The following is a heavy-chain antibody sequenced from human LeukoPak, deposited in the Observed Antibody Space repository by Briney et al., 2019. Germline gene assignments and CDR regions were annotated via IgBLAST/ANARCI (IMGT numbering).Heavy chain of an antibody. CDR2: TYNSGNT. Sequence: SETLSLTCSVSGGSISINGFYWNWIRQLPGKGLEWIGYTYNSGNTYYNPSFGSRVTISTDTSMSQFFLKSHSVTAADTAVYYCARSSGWRDAFDFWGRGTMVTVSS. CDR3: ARSSGWRDAFDF. J-gene: IGHJ3*01. CDR1: GGSISINGFY. V-gene: IGHV4-31*03. D-gene: IGHD6-19*01.